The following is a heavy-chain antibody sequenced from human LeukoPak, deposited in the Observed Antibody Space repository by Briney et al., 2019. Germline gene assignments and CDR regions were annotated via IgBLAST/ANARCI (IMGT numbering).Heavy chain of an antibody. Sequence: GGSLRLSCAASGFTFSSYWMSWVRQAPGKGLEGVANIKQDGSEKYYVDSVKGRFTISRDNAKNSLYLQMNSLRAEDTAVYYCARDHRGTYYYYYMDVWGKGTTVTVSS. CDR3: ARDHRGTYYYYYMDV. J-gene: IGHJ6*03. D-gene: IGHD1-1*01. CDR1: GFTFSSYW. CDR2: IKQDGSEK. V-gene: IGHV3-7*01.